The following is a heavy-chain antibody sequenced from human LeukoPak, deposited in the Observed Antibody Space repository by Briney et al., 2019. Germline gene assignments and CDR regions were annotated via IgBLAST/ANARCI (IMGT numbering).Heavy chain of an antibody. CDR1: GYTFTGYY. J-gene: IGHJ4*02. V-gene: IGHV1-2*02. CDR2: INPNSGGT. CDR3: ARDKRGGDCYVGY. D-gene: IGHD2-21*02. Sequence: ASVKVSCKASGYTFTGYYMHWVRQAPGQGLEWMGWINPNSGGTNYAQKFQGRVTMTGDTSISTAYMELSRLRSDDAAVYYCARDKRGGDCYVGYWGQGTLVTVSS.